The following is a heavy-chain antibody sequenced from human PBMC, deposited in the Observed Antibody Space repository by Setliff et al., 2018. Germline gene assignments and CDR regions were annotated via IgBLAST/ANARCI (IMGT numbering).Heavy chain of an antibody. Sequence: GGSLRLSCAASGFTFDDYAMHWVRQVPGKGLEWVSGISWNSGSVVYADSAKGRFTISRDNATNTLHLQMNSLRVEDTALYYCAKGNYYDSSDTSHFDYWGQGTLVTVSS. V-gene: IGHV3-9*01. CDR3: AKGNYYDSSDTSHFDY. J-gene: IGHJ4*02. CDR1: GFTFDDYA. D-gene: IGHD3-22*01. CDR2: ISWNSGSV.